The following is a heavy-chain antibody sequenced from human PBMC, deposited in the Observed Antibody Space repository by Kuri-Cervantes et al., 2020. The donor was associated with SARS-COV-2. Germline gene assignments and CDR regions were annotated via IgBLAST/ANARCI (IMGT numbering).Heavy chain of an antibody. Sequence: SETLSLTCTVSGGSISSFYWSWIRQPPGKGLEWIGYLYSSGSTNYNPSLISRLTISVDTSKNQFSLKLSSVTAADTAAYYCARSYCGGDCYSFNAFDIWGQGTMVTVSS. V-gene: IGHV4-59*12. CDR2: LYSSGST. J-gene: IGHJ3*02. CDR1: GGSISSFY. CDR3: ARSYCGGDCYSFNAFDI. D-gene: IGHD2-21*02.